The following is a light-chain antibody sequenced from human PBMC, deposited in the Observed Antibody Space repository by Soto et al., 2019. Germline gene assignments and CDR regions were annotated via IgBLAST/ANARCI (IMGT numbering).Light chain of an antibody. CDR1: SSDVGGYNF. J-gene: IGLJ1*01. Sequence: QSALTQPASVSGSPGQSITISCTGASSDVGGYNFVSWYQQHPGKAPKLMIYDVSRRPSGVSNRFSGSKSGNTAALSISGLQAEDDADYYCSSYTSNFTLMHVLGGGTKLTVL. CDR3: SSYTSNFTLMHV. V-gene: IGLV2-14*01. CDR2: DVS.